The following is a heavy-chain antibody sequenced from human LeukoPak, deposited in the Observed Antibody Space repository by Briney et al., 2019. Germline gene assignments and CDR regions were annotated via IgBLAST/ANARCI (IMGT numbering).Heavy chain of an antibody. Sequence: PSETLSLTCTVSGGSISSYYWSWIRQPPGKGLEWIGYISYSGSTNYNPSLKSRVTISVDTSKNQFSLKLSSVTAADTAVYYCARDLGAYCSSTSCYSWFDPWGQGTLVTVSS. CDR1: GGSISSYY. CDR3: ARDLGAYCSSTSCYSWFDP. D-gene: IGHD2-2*01. CDR2: ISYSGST. J-gene: IGHJ5*02. V-gene: IGHV4-59*12.